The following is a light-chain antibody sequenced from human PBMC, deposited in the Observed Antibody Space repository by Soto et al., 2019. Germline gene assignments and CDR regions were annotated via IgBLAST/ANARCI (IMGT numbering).Light chain of an antibody. CDR1: QNVLYSSNNKNY. Sequence: DIVMTQSPDSLAVSLSERATINCKSSQNVLYSSNNKNYIVWYQQKPGQPPKLLIYWASTRESGVPDRFSGSGSGTDFTLTISSLQAEDVAAYYCQQSYTTPTFGQGTKVEIK. CDR2: WAS. V-gene: IGKV4-1*01. CDR3: QQSYTTPT. J-gene: IGKJ1*01.